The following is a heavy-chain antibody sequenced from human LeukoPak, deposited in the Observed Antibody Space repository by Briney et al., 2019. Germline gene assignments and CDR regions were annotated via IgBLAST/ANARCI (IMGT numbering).Heavy chain of an antibody. V-gene: IGHV4-59*08. J-gene: IGHJ3*02. Sequence: PSETLSLTCTVSGGSISSYYWGWIRQPPGKGLEWIGYIYYSGSTNYNPSLKSRVTISVDTSKNQFSLKLSSVTAADTAVYYCARHVGYSSSSYIDAFDIWGQGTMVTVSS. CDR1: GGSISSYY. D-gene: IGHD6-6*01. CDR2: IYYSGST. CDR3: ARHVGYSSSSYIDAFDI.